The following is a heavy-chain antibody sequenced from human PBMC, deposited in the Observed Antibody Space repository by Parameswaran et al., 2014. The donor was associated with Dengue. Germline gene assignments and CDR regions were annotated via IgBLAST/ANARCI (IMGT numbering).Heavy chain of an antibody. CDR3: ARGQDCSSTSCYATNWFDP. CDR2: IIPIFGTA. D-gene: IGHD2-2*01. Sequence: WVRQAPGQGLEWMGGIIPIFGTANYAQKFQGRVTITADESTSTAYMELSSLRSEDTAVYYCARGQDCSSTSCYATNWFDPWGQGTLGTVSS. V-gene: IGHV1-69*01. J-gene: IGHJ5*02.